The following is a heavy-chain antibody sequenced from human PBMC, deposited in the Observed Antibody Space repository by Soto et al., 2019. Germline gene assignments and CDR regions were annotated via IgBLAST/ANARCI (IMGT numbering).Heavy chain of an antibody. CDR1: GGTFRTNA. D-gene: IGHD3-3*02. CDR2: IIPIFPTP. V-gene: IGHV1-69*12. Sequence: QVQLVQSGAAVKKPGSSVKISCKTSGGTFRTNAFSWVRQAPGQGLEWMGGIIPIFPTPDYAQKFQGRDTITADESTTTTYMELSSLRSEDTATYYCARDKDRQQLGGNYYYIMDVWGQGTTVTVSS. J-gene: IGHJ6*02. CDR3: ARDKDRQQLGGNYYYIMDV.